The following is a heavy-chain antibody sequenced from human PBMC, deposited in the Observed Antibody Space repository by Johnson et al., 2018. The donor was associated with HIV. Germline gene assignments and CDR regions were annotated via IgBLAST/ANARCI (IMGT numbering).Heavy chain of an antibody. V-gene: IGHV3-11*04. J-gene: IGHJ3*02. CDR1: GFIFSVYW. Sequence: QVQLVESGGGLVQPGGSLRLSCEASGFIFSVYWMSWVRQAPGKGLEWVSYISTSGSTIYYADSVKGRFTISRDNAKNSLYLQMNSLRAEDTAVYYCARRAIRDAFDIWGQGTMVTVSS. CDR2: ISTSGSTI. CDR3: ARRAIRDAFDI.